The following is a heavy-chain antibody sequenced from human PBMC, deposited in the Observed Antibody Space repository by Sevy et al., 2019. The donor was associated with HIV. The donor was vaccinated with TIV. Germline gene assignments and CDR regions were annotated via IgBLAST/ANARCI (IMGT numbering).Heavy chain of an antibody. J-gene: IGHJ4*02. D-gene: IGHD2-21*02. CDR3: ARDLGGYGGNSIDY. CDR1: GYPFSSYG. CDR2: ISADSGNS. V-gene: IGHV1-18*01. Sequence: ASVKVSCKASGYPFSSYGISWMRQAPGQGLEWMGWISADSGNSNYAQNLQGRVTMTTDTSTSTAYMELRSLRFDDTAVYYCARDLGGYGGNSIDYWGQGTLLTVSS.